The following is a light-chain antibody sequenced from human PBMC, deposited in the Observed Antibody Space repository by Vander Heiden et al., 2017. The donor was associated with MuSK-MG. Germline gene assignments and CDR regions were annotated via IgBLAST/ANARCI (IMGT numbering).Light chain of an antibody. CDR2: EVI. J-gene: IGLJ1*01. CDR3: CSYAASSPLLYV. V-gene: IGLV2-23*02. CDR1: GRAVGGYNL. Sequence: QSALTQPASVSGSPGQSITISCTGTGRAVGGYNLVSWYHQYPGKAPKVIIYEVITRPAGVSHRVSWSKSGNTASLTISGLQPEDEADYFCCSYAASSPLLYVFGSGTKVTVL.